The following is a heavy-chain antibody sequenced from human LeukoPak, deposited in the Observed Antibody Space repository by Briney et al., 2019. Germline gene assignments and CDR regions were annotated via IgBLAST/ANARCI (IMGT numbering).Heavy chain of an antibody. CDR1: GFTFSSYA. Sequence: PGGSLRLSCAASGFTFSSYAMSWVRQAPGKGLEWVSAISGSGGSTYYADSVKGRFTISRDNSKNKLYLQINSLRAEDTAVYYCAKPTSTYYYDSSSYYGYWGQGTLVTVSS. V-gene: IGHV3-23*01. CDR2: ISGSGGST. J-gene: IGHJ4*02. CDR3: AKPTSTYYYDSSSYYGY. D-gene: IGHD3-22*01.